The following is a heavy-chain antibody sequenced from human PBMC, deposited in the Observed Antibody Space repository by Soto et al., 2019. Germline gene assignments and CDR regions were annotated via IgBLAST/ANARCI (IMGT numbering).Heavy chain of an antibody. Sequence: QVQLVQSGAEVKKPGSSVKVSCKASGGTFSSYAISWVRQAPGQGLEWMGGIIPIFGTANYAQKFQGRVTITAEESTRTGYRGSSSRRSEDTAMYYCARGRGRRITMIVTGGFDPWGQGTLVTVSS. CDR1: GGTFSSYA. CDR3: ARGRGRRITMIVTGGFDP. CDR2: IIPIFGTA. V-gene: IGHV1-69*01. D-gene: IGHD3-22*01. J-gene: IGHJ5*02.